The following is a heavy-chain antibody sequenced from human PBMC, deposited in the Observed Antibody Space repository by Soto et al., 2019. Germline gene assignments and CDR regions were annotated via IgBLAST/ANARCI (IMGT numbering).Heavy chain of an antibody. V-gene: IGHV3-21*01. CDR1: GFTFSSYS. J-gene: IGHJ4*02. CDR3: ARFVVVTAIDY. D-gene: IGHD2-21*02. CDR2: ISSTSSYI. Sequence: VQLVESGGGLVKPGGSLRLSCAASGFTFSSYSMNWVRQAPGKGLEWVSSISSTSSYIYYADSLKGRFTIARDNSKNSLYLQMNSVRAEDTAGYYCARFVVVTAIDYWGQGTLVTVSS.